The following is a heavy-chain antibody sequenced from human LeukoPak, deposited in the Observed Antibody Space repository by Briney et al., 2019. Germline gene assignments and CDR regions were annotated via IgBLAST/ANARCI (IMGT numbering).Heavy chain of an antibody. CDR3: ASYRVSHGMDV. Sequence: GGSLRLSCAASGFTFSSYGMHWVRQAPGKGLEWVAVISYDGSNKYYADSVKGRFTISRDNSKNTLYLQMNSLRAEDTTVYYCASYRVSHGMDVWGQGTTVTVSS. CDR1: GFTFSSYG. CDR2: ISYDGSNK. J-gene: IGHJ6*02. D-gene: IGHD1-26*01. V-gene: IGHV3-30*03.